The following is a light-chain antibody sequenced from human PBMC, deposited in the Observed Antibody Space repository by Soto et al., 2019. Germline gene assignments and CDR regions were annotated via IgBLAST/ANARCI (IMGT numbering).Light chain of an antibody. V-gene: IGKV3-15*01. J-gene: IGKJ2*01. CDR1: QSVSRN. CDR3: QQYNNWPYT. Sequence: EIVMTQSPATLSVSPGERATLSCRASQSVSRNLAWYQQKPGQAPRLLIYAASTIATGIPARFSGSGSGTEFTLTISSLQSEYFAVYYCQQYNNWPYTFGQGTKLEIK. CDR2: AAS.